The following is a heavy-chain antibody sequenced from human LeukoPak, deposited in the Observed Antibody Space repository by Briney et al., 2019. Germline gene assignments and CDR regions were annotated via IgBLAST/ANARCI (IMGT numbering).Heavy chain of an antibody. J-gene: IGHJ4*02. CDR2: ISGYSGNT. V-gene: IGHV1-18*01. Sequence: RGSSVKVSCKASGGTFSSYAIDWVRQAPGQGLEWMGWISGYSGNTNYAQKLQGRVTMTTDTSTSTAYMELRSLRSDDTAMYYCARGHSGSYPFDDDVDYWGQGTLVTVSS. CDR3: ARGHSGSYPFDDDVDY. D-gene: IGHD1-26*01. CDR1: GGTFSSYA.